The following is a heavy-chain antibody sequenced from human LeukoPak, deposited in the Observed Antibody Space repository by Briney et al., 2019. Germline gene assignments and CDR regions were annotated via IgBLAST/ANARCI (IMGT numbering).Heavy chain of an antibody. CDR1: GDSISGYY. V-gene: IGHV4-59*01. Sequence: PSETLSLTCTVSGDSISGYYWSWIRQPPGKGLEWIGYISYGGTTIYNPSLKSRVTISVDTSKNQFSLTLSSVTAADTAVYYCARGNSPYSSLSVWGQGTLATVSS. CDR3: ARGNSPYSSLSV. J-gene: IGHJ4*02. CDR2: ISYGGTT. D-gene: IGHD6-6*01.